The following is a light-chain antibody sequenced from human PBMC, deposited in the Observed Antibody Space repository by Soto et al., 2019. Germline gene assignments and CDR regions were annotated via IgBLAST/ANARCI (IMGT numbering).Light chain of an antibody. CDR3: QQTFETPRT. CDR1: QSISIW. V-gene: IGKV1-5*01. Sequence: DVQMTQSPSTLSASVGDRVTITCRARQSISIWLAWYQQKPGKAPRLLIYDASILESGVPSRFSGSGSGTDFTLTISSLQPEDFVSYYCQQTFETPRTFGQATKV. J-gene: IGKJ1*01. CDR2: DAS.